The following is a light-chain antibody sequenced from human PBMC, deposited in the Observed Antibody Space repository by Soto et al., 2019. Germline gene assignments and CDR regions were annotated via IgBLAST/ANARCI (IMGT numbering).Light chain of an antibody. Sequence: QSALTQPPSSSGSPGQSVTISCTGTSLDVGGYNSVSWYQPHPGKATKLIMYDVSKRPSGVPDRFAGSKSGNTASLTVSGLQAEDQADYYGSSHAGATNLVFGGGTKLTVL. CDR2: DVS. V-gene: IGLV2-8*01. J-gene: IGLJ2*01. CDR1: SLDVGGYNS. CDR3: SSHAGATNLV.